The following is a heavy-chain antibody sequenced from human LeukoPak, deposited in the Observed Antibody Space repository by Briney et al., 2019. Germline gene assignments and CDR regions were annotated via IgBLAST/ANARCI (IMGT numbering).Heavy chain of an antibody. D-gene: IGHD5-24*01. V-gene: IGHV1-18*04. Sequence: ASVKVSCKASGYTFTGYYIHWVRQAPGQGLEWMGWISGYNGDTNYAQKFQGRVTLTTDTSTSTAYMELRSLRSDDTAVYYCAREGGHRIGYSFDYWGQGTLVTVSS. CDR2: ISGYNGDT. J-gene: IGHJ4*02. CDR3: AREGGHRIGYSFDY. CDR1: GYTFTGYY.